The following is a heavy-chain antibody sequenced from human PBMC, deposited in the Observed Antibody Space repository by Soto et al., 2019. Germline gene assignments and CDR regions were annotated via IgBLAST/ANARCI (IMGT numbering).Heavy chain of an antibody. CDR1: GGSISSSNYY. CDR3: ARRGLVGATTFDY. V-gene: IGHV4-39*01. D-gene: IGHD1-26*01. Sequence: PSETLSLTCTVSGGSISSSNYYWGWIRQSPGKGLESIGNIYYSGDTNYNPSLKSRVTISVDTSKNQFSLKLNSVTAADTAVYFCARRGLVGATTFDYWGQGTLVTVSS. CDR2: IYYSGDT. J-gene: IGHJ4*02.